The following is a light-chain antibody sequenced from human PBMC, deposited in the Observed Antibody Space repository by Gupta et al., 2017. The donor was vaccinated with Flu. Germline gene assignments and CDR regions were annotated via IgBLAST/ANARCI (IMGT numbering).Light chain of an antibody. J-gene: IGKJ5*01. Sequence: DTVMTQSPLSLPVTPGEPASISCSSSQSLLHSDGYYYLDWYLQKPVQSPHLLIYWGSNRASGAPAGFGGCGEGKDFTLKSSLAEDEDDGAYYGRQNLLALTFGQGTRLEIK. V-gene: IGKV2-28*01. CDR2: WGS. CDR1: QSLLHSDGYYY. CDR3: RQNLLALT.